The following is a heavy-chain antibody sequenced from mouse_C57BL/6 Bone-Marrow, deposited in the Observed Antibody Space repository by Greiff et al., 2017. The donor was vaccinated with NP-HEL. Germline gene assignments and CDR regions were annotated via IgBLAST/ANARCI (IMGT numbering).Heavy chain of an antibody. J-gene: IGHJ1*03. Sequence: VQLQQSGPGLVKPSQSLSITCTVSGFSLTSYGVHWVRQSPGQGLEWLGVIWSGGSTDDNAAFISGLSISKDKSKNQVFFKITSLQADDTAIYYCARNGGSSVCYFDDWGKGTTLTVSS. V-gene: IGHV2-2*01. CDR1: GFSLTSYG. D-gene: IGHD1-1*01. CDR3: ARNGGSSVCYFDD. CDR2: IWSGGST.